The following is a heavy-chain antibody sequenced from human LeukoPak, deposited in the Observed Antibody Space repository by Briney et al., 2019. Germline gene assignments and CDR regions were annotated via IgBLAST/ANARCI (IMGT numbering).Heavy chain of an antibody. CDR3: AREGQQLPSYFDY. CDR2: INPNSGGT. D-gene: IGHD6-13*01. V-gene: IGHV1-2*02. CDR1: GYTFTGYY. J-gene: IGHJ4*02. Sequence: ASVKVSCKASGYTFTGYYMHWVRQAPGQGLEWMGWINPNSGGTNYAQKFQGRVTMTRDTFISTAYMELSRLRSDDTAVYYCAREGQQLPSYFDYWGQGTLVTVSS.